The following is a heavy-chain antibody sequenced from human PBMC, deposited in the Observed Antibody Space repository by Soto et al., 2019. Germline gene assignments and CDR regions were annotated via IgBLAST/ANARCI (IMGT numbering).Heavy chain of an antibody. CDR3: AREVVVGEDHYYYYYMDV. D-gene: IGHD2-15*01. CDR1: GGSISSYY. J-gene: IGHJ6*03. Sequence: SETLSLTCTVSGGSISSYYWSWIRQPPGKGLEWIGYIYYSGSTNYNPSLKSRVTISVDTSKNQFSLKLSSVTAADTAVYYCAREVVVGEDHYYYYYMDVWGKGTTVTVSS. CDR2: IYYSGST. V-gene: IGHV4-59*01.